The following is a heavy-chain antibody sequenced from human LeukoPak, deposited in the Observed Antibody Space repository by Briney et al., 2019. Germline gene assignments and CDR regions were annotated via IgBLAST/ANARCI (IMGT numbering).Heavy chain of an antibody. V-gene: IGHV1-69*13. CDR2: IIPIFGTA. CDR1: GYTFTGYY. CDR3: ARDQFGDSSGYYYFYYYGMDV. J-gene: IGHJ6*02. D-gene: IGHD3-22*01. Sequence: WASVKVSCKASGYTFTGYYMHWVRQAPGQGLEWMGGIIPIFGTANYAQKFQGRVTITADESTSTAYMELSSLRSEDTAVYYCARDQFGDSSGYYYFYYYGMDVWGQGTTVTVSS.